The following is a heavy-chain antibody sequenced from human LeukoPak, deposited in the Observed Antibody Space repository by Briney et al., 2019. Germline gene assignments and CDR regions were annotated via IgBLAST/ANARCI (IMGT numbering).Heavy chain of an antibody. D-gene: IGHD1-26*01. CDR2: ISYDGSSK. J-gene: IGHJ4*02. V-gene: IGHV3-30-3*01. Sequence: GGSLRLSCAASGSTFSSYAMHWVRQAPGKGLEWVAVISYDGSSKNYADSVKGRFTISRDNSKNTLYLQMNSLRAEDTAVYYCARGPEWEPYYFDYWGQGTLVTVSS. CDR3: ARGPEWEPYYFDY. CDR1: GSTFSSYA.